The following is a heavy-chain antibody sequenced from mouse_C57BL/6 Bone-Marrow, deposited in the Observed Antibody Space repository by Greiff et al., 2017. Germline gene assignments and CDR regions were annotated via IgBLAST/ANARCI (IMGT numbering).Heavy chain of an antibody. D-gene: IGHD1-1*01. CDR3: ARLRILYYYAMDY. CDR1: GFSLTSYA. CDR2: IWTGGGT. Sequence: QVQLQQSGPGLVAPSQSLSITCTVSGFSLTSYAISWVRQPPGKGLEWLGVIWTGGGTNYNSALKSRLSISKDNSKSQVFLKMNSLQTDDTARYYCARLRILYYYAMDYWGQGTSVTVSS. J-gene: IGHJ4*01. V-gene: IGHV2-9-1*01.